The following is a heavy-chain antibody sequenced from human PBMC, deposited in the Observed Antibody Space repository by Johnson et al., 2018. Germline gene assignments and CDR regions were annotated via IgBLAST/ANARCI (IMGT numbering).Heavy chain of an antibody. CDR2: MNPNSGNT. V-gene: IGHV1-8*01. J-gene: IGHJ3*02. CDR3: ARDHVAVAGKLVPFDI. D-gene: IGHD6-19*01. Sequence: QVQLVQSGAEVKKPGASVKVSCKASGYTFTSYDINWVRQATGQGLEWMGWMNPNSGNTGYAQKFQGRVTITADESPSTAYMGLSSLRSEDTAVYYCARDHVAVAGKLVPFDIWGQGTMVTVSS. CDR1: GYTFTSYD.